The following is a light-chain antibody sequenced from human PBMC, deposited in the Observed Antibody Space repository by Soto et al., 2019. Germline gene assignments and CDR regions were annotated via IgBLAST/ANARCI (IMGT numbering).Light chain of an antibody. V-gene: IGLV2-11*01. CDR1: SSDVGGYNY. CDR2: DVS. J-gene: IGLJ1*01. Sequence: QSALTQPRSVSGSPGQSVTISCTGTSSDVGGYNYASWYQQHPGKAPKLMIYDVSKRPSGVPDRFSGSKSGNTASLTISGLQAEDEADYYCCSYAGSYTHYVFGTGTKLTVL. CDR3: CSYAGSYTHYV.